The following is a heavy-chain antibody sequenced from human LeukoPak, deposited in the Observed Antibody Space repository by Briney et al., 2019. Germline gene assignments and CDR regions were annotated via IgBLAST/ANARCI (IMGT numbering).Heavy chain of an antibody. CDR1: GFIFSDYY. V-gene: IGHV3-7*03. CDR2: IKQDGSEK. J-gene: IGHJ4*02. D-gene: IGHD3-16*01. Sequence: PGGSLRLSCAASGFIFSDYYMSWIRQTPGKGLEWVANIKQDGSEKNYVDSVKGRFTISRDNAKNSLYLQINSLRAEDTAVYFCAKDRLGGPYFFHYWGQGTLVTVSS. CDR3: AKDRLGGPYFFHY.